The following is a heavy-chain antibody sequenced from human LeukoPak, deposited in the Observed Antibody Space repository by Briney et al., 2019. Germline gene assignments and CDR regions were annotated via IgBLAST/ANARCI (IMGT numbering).Heavy chain of an antibody. Sequence: ASVKVSCKASGYTFTSYYMHCVRQAPGQGLEWMGIINPSGGSTSYAQKFQGRVTMTRDMSTSTVYMELSSLRSEDTAVYYCAREIPYYYYMDVWGKGTTVTVSS. CDR2: INPSGGST. CDR3: AREIPYYYYMDV. J-gene: IGHJ6*03. CDR1: GYTFTSYY. V-gene: IGHV1-46*01.